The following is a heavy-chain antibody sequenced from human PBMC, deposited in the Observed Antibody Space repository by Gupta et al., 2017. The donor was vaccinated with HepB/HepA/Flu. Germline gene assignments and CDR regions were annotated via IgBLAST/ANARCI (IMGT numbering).Heavy chain of an antibody. CDR3: ARDLEGSGLDYWLDP. J-gene: IGHJ5*02. CDR2: IDAGHDNT. Sequence: QVQLVQSGAEVKKPGASVKVSCKASGYTFSNYAIHWVRQAPGQRLEWMGWIDAGHDNTRYSQMFQGRVTFTCDTSASTAYMELSSLTSEDTAVYYCARDLEGSGLDYWLDPWGQGTLVTVFS. CDR1: GYTFSNYA. D-gene: IGHD3-10*01. V-gene: IGHV1-3*01.